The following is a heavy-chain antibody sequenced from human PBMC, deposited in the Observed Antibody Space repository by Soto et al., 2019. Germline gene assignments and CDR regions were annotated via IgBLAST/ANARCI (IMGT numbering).Heavy chain of an antibody. V-gene: IGHV4-34*01. D-gene: IGHD3-3*01. CDR3: ARGVPKAYYDFWSGYFPFADCFDP. J-gene: IGHJ5*02. Sequence: SETLSLTCAVYGGSFSGYYWSWIRQPPGKGLEWIGEINHSGSTNYNPSLKSRVTISVDTSKNQFSLKLSSVTAADTAVYYCARGVPKAYYDFWSGYFPFADCFDPWRQRTLVTVSS. CDR1: GGSFSGYY. CDR2: INHSGST.